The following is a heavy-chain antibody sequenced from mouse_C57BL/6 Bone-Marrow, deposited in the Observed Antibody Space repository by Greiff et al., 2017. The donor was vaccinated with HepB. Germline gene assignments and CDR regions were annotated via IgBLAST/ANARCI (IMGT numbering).Heavy chain of an antibody. V-gene: IGHV5-4*01. CDR3: ARELRGGFDY. J-gene: IGHJ2*01. CDR2: ISDGGSYT. Sequence: EVKVVESGGGLVKPGGSLKLSCAASGFTFSSYAMSWVRQTPEKRLEWVATISDGGSYTYYPDNVKGRFTISRDNAKNNLYLQMSHLKSEDTAMYYGARELRGGFDYWGQGTTLTVSS. CDR1: GFTFSSYA. D-gene: IGHD1-1*01.